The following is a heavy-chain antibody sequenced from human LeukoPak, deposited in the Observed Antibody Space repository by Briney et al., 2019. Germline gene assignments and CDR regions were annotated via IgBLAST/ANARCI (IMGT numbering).Heavy chain of an antibody. D-gene: IGHD1-14*01. Sequence: GESLRLSCAASGFTFSSNAMHWVRQAPGKGLEWVAVISYDGSNKYYADSVKGRFTISRDNSKNSLFLQMNSLRAEDTAVYYCARDPGHDYWGQGTLVTVSS. V-gene: IGHV3-30*01. CDR1: GFTFSSNA. J-gene: IGHJ4*02. CDR3: ARDPGHDY. CDR2: ISYDGSNK.